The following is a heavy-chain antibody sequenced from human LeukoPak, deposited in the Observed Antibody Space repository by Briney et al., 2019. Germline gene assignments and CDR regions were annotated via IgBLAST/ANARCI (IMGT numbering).Heavy chain of an antibody. D-gene: IGHD6-19*01. Sequence: PSETLSLTCAVYGGSFSGYYWSWIRQPPGKGLEWIGEINHSGSTNYNPSLKSRVTISVDTSKNQFSLKLSSVTAADTAVYYCARLVAVAGAHFDYWGQGTLVTVSS. V-gene: IGHV4-34*01. CDR1: GGSFSGYY. J-gene: IGHJ4*02. CDR2: INHSGST. CDR3: ARLVAVAGAHFDY.